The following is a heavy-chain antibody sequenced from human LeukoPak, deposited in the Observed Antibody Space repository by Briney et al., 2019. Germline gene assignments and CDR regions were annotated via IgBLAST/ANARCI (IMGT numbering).Heavy chain of an antibody. CDR2: ISYDGSNK. CDR3: ARVSLVWYYGMDV. J-gene: IGHJ6*02. V-gene: IGHV3-30-3*01. Sequence: GGSLRLSCAASGFTFSSYAMHWVRQAPGKGLEWVAVISYDGSNKYYADSVKGRFTISRDNSKNTLYLQMNSLRAEDTAVHFCARVSLVWYYGMDVWGQGITVTVSS. D-gene: IGHD2-21*01. CDR1: GFTFSSYA.